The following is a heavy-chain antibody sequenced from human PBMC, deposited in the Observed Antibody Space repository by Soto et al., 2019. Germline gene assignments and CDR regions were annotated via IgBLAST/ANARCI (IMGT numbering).Heavy chain of an antibody. CDR1: GFSFSHAW. D-gene: IGHD3-10*01. V-gene: IGHV3-15*01. J-gene: IGHJ6*02. CDR3: TTRGNYYYYYGIDA. Sequence: GGSLSLSCAAAGFSFSHAWMTWVRQAPGKGLEWVGHISSRVHGATADYAAPVKGRFTISRDDSESTLYLEMNSLKTEDTGIYYCTTRGNYYYYYGIDAWGQGTTVTVSS. CDR2: ISSRVHGATA.